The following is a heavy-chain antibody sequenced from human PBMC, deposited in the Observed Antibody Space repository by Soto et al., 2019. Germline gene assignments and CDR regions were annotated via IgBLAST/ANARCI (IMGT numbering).Heavy chain of an antibody. D-gene: IGHD6-19*01. CDR3: ARGFPAYSSGWSYTDY. CDR2: INPSGGST. J-gene: IGHJ4*02. Sequence: ASGKVSCRSSGYTFTSYYMHWVREAPGQGLEWMGIINPSGGSTSYAQKFQGRVTMTRDTSTSTVYMELSSLRSEDTAVYYCARGFPAYSSGWSYTDYWGQGTLVTVSS. CDR1: GYTFTSYY. V-gene: IGHV1-46*01.